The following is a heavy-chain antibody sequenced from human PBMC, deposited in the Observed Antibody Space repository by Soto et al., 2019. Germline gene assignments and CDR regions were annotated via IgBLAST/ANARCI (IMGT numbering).Heavy chain of an antibody. CDR2: ISSSSSYI. Sequence: GGSLRLSCAASGFTFSSYAMSWVRQAPGKGLEWVSSISSSSSYIYYADSVKGRFTISRDNAKNSLYLQMNSLRAEDTAVYYCAREKGIAAAGVDPWGQGTLVTVSS. V-gene: IGHV3-21*01. CDR3: AREKGIAAAGVDP. J-gene: IGHJ5*02. CDR1: GFTFSSYA. D-gene: IGHD6-13*01.